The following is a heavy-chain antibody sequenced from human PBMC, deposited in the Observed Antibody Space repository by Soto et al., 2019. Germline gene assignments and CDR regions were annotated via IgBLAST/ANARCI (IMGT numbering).Heavy chain of an antibody. D-gene: IGHD3-10*01. Sequence: GGSLRLSCAASGFTFSSYAMHWVRQATGKGLEWVSTIGTAGDTYYPGSVKGRFTISRENAKNSLYLQMNNLRAGDTAVYFCARARWFGGFDYWGQGTLVTVSS. CDR2: IGTAGDT. V-gene: IGHV3-13*01. J-gene: IGHJ4*02. CDR1: GFTFSSYA. CDR3: ARARWFGGFDY.